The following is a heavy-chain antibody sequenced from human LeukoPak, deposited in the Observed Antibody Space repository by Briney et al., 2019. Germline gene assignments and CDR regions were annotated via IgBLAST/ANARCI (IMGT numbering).Heavy chain of an antibody. D-gene: IGHD6-19*01. Sequence: GASVKVSCKASGYTFTGYYMHWVRQAPGHGLEWMGWINPKTLGTNYAQKFQGRVTITADKSTSTAYMELSSLRSEDTAVYYCARGAPASGLDGWGQGTLVTVSS. J-gene: IGHJ4*02. V-gene: IGHV1-2*02. CDR3: ARGAPASGLDG. CDR2: INPKTLGT. CDR1: GYTFTGYY.